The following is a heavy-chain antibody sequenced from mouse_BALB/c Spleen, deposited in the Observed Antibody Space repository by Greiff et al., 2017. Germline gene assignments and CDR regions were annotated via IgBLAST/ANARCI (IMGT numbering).Heavy chain of an antibody. CDR1: GFTFSSYT. Sequence: EVNLVESGGGLVQPGGSLKLSCAASGFTFSSYTMSWVRQTPEKRLEWVAYISSGSSTIYYADTVKGRFTISRDNPKNTLFLQMTSLRSEDTAMYYCARGRYDYFDYWGQGTTLTVSS. CDR2: ISSGSSTI. D-gene: IGHD2-14*01. CDR3: ARGRYDYFDY. J-gene: IGHJ2*01. V-gene: IGHV5-17*02.